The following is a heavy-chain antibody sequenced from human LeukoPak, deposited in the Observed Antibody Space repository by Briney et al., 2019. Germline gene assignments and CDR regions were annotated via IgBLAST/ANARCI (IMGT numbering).Heavy chain of an antibody. CDR2: ISYDGNNK. J-gene: IGHJ3*02. D-gene: IGHD5-18*01. CDR3: ARDSALGGSYGPDTFDI. CDR1: RFTFSTYA. V-gene: IGHV3-30-3*01. Sequence: PGGSLRLSCAASRFTFSTYAMHWVRQAPGKGLEWVAVISYDGNNKFYADSVKGRFTLSRDNSKKTLYVQMNSLRAEDTAVYYCARDSALGGSYGPDTFDIWGQGTLVTVSS.